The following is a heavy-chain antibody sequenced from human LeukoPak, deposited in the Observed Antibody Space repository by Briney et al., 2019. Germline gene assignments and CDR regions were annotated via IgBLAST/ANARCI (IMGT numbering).Heavy chain of an antibody. Sequence: GGSLRLSCAASGFIFSDYYMSWIRQAPGKGLEWVSYISSSGSTIYYADSVKGRFTISRDNAKNSLYLQMNSLRAEDMAVYYCAKVDRVRDYGDYEPDAFDIWGQGTMVTVSS. CDR2: ISSSGSTI. CDR3: AKVDRVRDYGDYEPDAFDI. V-gene: IGHV3-11*01. J-gene: IGHJ3*02. D-gene: IGHD4-17*01. CDR1: GFIFSDYY.